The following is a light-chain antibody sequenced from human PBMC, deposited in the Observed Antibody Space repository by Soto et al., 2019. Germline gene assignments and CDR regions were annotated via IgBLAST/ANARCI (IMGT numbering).Light chain of an antibody. CDR2: EVS. CDR3: NSYTSSSTLV. CDR1: SSDVGGYNY. Sequence: QSALTQPASVSGSPGQSITISCTGTSSDVGGYNYVSWYQQHPGKAPKLIIHEVSLRPSGVSNRFSGSKSGNTASLTISGLQAEDEADYYCNSYTSSSTLVFGGGTKLTVL. J-gene: IGLJ2*01. V-gene: IGLV2-14*01.